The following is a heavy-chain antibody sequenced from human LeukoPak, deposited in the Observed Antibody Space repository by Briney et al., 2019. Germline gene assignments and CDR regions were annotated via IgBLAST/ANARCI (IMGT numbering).Heavy chain of an antibody. D-gene: IGHD2-15*01. V-gene: IGHV3-30*18. CDR2: ISYDGSNK. CDR1: GFTFSSYV. J-gene: IGHJ4*02. Sequence: PGESLRLSCAASGFTFSSYVMHWVRQAPGKGLEWVAVISYDGSNKYYADSVKGRFTIPRDNSKNTLYLQMNSLRAEDTDVYYCAKDPLGYCSGGSCHQPLFEYWGQGTLVSVSS. CDR3: AKDPLGYCSGGSCHQPLFEY.